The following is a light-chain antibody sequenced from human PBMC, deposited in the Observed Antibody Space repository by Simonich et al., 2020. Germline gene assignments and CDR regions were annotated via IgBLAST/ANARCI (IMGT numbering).Light chain of an antibody. J-gene: IGLJ3*02. CDR2: RTT. CDR1: SSNIGSTY. CDR3: AAGDDSLNGWV. V-gene: IGLV1-44*01. Sequence: QSVLTQPPSASGTPGQRVTISCSGSSSNIGSTYVTWYQQLPGMAPKLLIYRTTQRPSGLPDRFSGSKSDTSTSLAISELQSEDEADYYCAAGDDSLNGWVLGGGTKLTVL.